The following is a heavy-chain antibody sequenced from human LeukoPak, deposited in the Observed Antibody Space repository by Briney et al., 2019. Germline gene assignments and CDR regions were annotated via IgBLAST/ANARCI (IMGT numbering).Heavy chain of an antibody. CDR1: GGTFSSYA. Sequence: ASVKVSCKASGGTFSSYAISWVRQAPGQGLEWMGWISAYNGNTNYAQKLQGRVTMTTDTSTSTAYMELRSLRSDDTAVYYCATTDSGSYYHWGQGTLVTVSS. D-gene: IGHD1-26*01. J-gene: IGHJ4*02. CDR3: ATTDSGSYYH. CDR2: ISAYNGNT. V-gene: IGHV1-18*01.